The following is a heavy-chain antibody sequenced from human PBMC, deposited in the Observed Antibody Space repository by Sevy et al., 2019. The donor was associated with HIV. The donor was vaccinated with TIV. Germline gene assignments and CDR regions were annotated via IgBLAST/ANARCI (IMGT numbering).Heavy chain of an antibody. V-gene: IGHV4-59*01. J-gene: IGHJ3*02. CDR1: GGSISSYY. CDR2: IYYSGST. Sequence: SETLSLTCTVSGGSISSYYWSWIRQPPGKGLEWIGYIYYSGSTNYNPSLKSRVTISVDTSKNQFSLKLSSVTAADTAVYYCARDRKIAAAGGDAFDIWGQGTMVTVS. CDR3: ARDRKIAAAGGDAFDI. D-gene: IGHD6-13*01.